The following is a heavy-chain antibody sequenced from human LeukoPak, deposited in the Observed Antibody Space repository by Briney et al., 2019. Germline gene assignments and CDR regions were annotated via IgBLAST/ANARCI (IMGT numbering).Heavy chain of an antibody. Sequence: PGGSLRLSCAASGFTFSSYSMNWVRQAPGKGLEWVSYISSSSSTIYYADSVKGRFTISRDNSKNTLYLQMSSLRAEDTAVYYCAKYQEASSRRFDYWGQGTLVTVSS. J-gene: IGHJ4*02. D-gene: IGHD6-6*01. CDR3: AKYQEASSRRFDY. V-gene: IGHV3-48*01. CDR1: GFTFSSYS. CDR2: ISSSSSTI.